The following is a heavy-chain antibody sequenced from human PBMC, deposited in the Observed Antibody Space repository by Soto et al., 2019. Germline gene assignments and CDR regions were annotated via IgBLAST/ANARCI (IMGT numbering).Heavy chain of an antibody. J-gene: IGHJ6*02. CDR3: AKNGPPPYDYYAIDV. D-gene: IGHD2-8*01. CDR2: ISGYNGDT. Sequence: QGQLVQSGAEVKKPGASVKVSCKASGYTFTRYGISWVRQAPGQGLEWMGWISGYNGDTNYAQKFQGRVTMTVDTSTTTGFMELTSLTSDDRAVYYCAKNGPPPYDYYAIDVWGQGTTVTVSS. CDR1: GYTFTRYG. V-gene: IGHV1-18*01.